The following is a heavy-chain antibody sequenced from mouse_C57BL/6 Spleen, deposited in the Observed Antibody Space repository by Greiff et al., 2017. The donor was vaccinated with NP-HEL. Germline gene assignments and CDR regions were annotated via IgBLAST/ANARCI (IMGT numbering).Heavy chain of an antibody. CDR1: GFNIKDYY. CDR3: TKGLLLGRGYFDV. J-gene: IGHJ1*03. D-gene: IGHD4-1*01. V-gene: IGHV14-1*01. CDR2: IDPEDGDT. Sequence: VQLQQSGAELVRPGASVKLSCTASGFNIKDYYMHWVKQRPEQGLEWIGRIDPEDGDTEYAPKFQGQATMTADTSSNTAYLQLSSLTSEDTAVYYCTKGLLLGRGYFDVWGTGTTVTVSS.